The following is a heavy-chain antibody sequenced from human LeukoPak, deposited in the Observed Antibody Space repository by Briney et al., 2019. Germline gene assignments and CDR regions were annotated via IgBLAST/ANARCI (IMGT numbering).Heavy chain of an antibody. V-gene: IGHV4-39*01. D-gene: IGHD3-22*01. CDR1: GGSISSSSYY. CDR3: ARPYYDSSGYVDY. CDR2: IYYSEIT. J-gene: IGHJ4*02. Sequence: SETLSLTCTVSGGSISSSSYYWGWIRQPPGKGLEWIGSIYYSEITYYNPSLKSRVTISADTSKNQFSLKLRSVTAADTAVYYCARPYYDSSGYVDYWGQGTLVTVSS.